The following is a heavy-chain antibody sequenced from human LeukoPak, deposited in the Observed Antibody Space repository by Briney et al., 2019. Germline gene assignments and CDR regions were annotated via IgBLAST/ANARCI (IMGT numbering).Heavy chain of an antibody. CDR1: GYTFTSYG. Sequence: ASVKVSCKASGYTFTSYGISWVRQAPGQGLEWMGWISAYNGNTNYAQKLQGRVTMTTDTSTSTAYMKLRSLRSDDTAVYYCARDLSPYYDSSGYYPDYWGQGTLVTVSS. V-gene: IGHV1-18*01. CDR2: ISAYNGNT. J-gene: IGHJ4*02. D-gene: IGHD3-22*01. CDR3: ARDLSPYYDSSGYYPDY.